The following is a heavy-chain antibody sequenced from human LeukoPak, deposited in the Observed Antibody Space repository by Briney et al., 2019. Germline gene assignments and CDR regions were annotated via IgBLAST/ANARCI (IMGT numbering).Heavy chain of an antibody. D-gene: IGHD3-22*01. J-gene: IGHJ4*02. V-gene: IGHV4-39*07. CDR3: ARGALRSITMRIYYFDY. Sequence: SETLSLTCTVSGGSISSSSYYWGWIRQPPGKGLEWIGSIYYSGSTYYNPSLKSRVTISVDTSKNQFSLKLSSVTAADTAVYYCARGALRSITMRIYYFDYWGQGTLVTVSS. CDR2: IYYSGST. CDR1: GGSISSSSYY.